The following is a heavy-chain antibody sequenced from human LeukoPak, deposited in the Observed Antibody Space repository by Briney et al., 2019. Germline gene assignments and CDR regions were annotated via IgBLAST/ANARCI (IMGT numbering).Heavy chain of an antibody. J-gene: IGHJ4*02. Sequence: GGSLGLSCAGPGFMFHDYAIHWVRQAPGKGLEWVSLISGDGGSTFYADSVKGRFTISRDNSKNSLYLQMNSLRSDDTALYYCARESESSGWYDYWGQGTLVTVSS. CDR2: ISGDGGST. CDR1: GFMFHDYA. V-gene: IGHV3-43*02. D-gene: IGHD6-19*01. CDR3: ARESESSGWYDY.